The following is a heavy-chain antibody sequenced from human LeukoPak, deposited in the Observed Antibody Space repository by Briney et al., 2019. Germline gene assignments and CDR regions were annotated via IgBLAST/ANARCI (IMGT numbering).Heavy chain of an antibody. J-gene: IGHJ4*02. D-gene: IGHD4-17*01. Sequence: SETLSLTCAVYGGSFSGYYWSWIRQPPGKGLEWIGEINHSGSTNYNPSLKSRVTISVDTSKNQFSLKLSSVTAADTAVYYCARRRQIFCGDSARGYYFDYWGQGTLVTVSS. CDR1: GGSFSGYY. V-gene: IGHV4-34*01. CDR2: INHSGST. CDR3: ARRRQIFCGDSARGYYFDY.